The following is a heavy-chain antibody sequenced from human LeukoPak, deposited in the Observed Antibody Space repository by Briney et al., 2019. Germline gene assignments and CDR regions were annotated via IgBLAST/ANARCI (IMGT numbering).Heavy chain of an antibody. CDR2: IYWDDDK. CDR1: GFSLTTSGVG. J-gene: IGHJ4*02. CDR3: VHGRYGGNLAY. V-gene: IGHV2-5*02. D-gene: IGHD5-12*01. Sequence: SGPTLVNPTQTLTLTCTISGFSLTTSGVGVGWIRQPPGKALEWLAFIYWDDDKRYRPSLKSRLTISKDTSKNQVVLTMTDMDLVDTATYYCVHGRYGGNLAYWGQGTRVTVSS.